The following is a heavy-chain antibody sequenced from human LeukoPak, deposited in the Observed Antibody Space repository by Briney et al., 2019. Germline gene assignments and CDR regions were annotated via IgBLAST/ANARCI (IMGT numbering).Heavy chain of an antibody. CDR3: AREVWGPEY. CDR1: GFTFSSYS. CDR2: IKQDGSDK. J-gene: IGHJ4*02. D-gene: IGHD1-14*01. V-gene: IGHV3-7*01. Sequence: GGSVRLSCAASGFTFSSYSMNWVRQAPGKGLEWVGNIKQDGSDKNYIDSVKDRFTISRDNTKNSVYLQMSSLRAEDTAVYYCAREVWGPEYWGQGTLVTVSS.